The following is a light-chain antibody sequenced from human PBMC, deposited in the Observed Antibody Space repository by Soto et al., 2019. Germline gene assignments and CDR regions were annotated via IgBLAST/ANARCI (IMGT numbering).Light chain of an antibody. CDR1: SSDIGGYKF. CDR2: DVN. CDR3: CSYTTSNSLI. V-gene: IGLV2-14*03. Sequence: QSALTQPASVSGSPRQSITISCAGTSSDIGGYKFVSWYQQHPGKVPRLLIYDVNNRPSGVSDRFSGSKSGNTASRTISGLQAEDEADYYCCSYTTSNSLIFGGGTKLTVL. J-gene: IGLJ2*01.